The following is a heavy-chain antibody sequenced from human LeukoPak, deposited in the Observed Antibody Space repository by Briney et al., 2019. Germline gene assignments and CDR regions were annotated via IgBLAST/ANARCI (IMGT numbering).Heavy chain of an antibody. J-gene: IGHJ5*02. CDR3: ARGGQGYDLNWFDP. D-gene: IGHD3-3*01. V-gene: IGHV3-30-3*01. CDR2: ISYDGSNK. CDR1: GFTFSSYT. Sequence: GRSLRLSCAASGFTFSSYTIHWVCQAPGKGLEWVTIISYDGSNKYYADSVKGRFTISRDNSKNTLYLQMNSLRAEDTAVYYCARGGQGYDLNWFDPWGQGTLVTVSS.